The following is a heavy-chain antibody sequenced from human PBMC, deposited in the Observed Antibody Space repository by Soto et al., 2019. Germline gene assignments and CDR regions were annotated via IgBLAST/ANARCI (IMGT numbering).Heavy chain of an antibody. CDR3: ARPRVWIDHWFDP. J-gene: IGHJ5*02. D-gene: IGHD1-1*01. CDR2: VYYGGTT. V-gene: IGHV4-39*01. Sequence: PSETLSLTCSVSGDSVTRSGSYWGWIRQPPGKGLEWIGSVYYGGTTSYNPSLKSRVTVSVDASKNQFSLQVNSVTAADTAVYYCARPRVWIDHWFDPWGQGVLVTVSS. CDR1: GDSVTRSGSY.